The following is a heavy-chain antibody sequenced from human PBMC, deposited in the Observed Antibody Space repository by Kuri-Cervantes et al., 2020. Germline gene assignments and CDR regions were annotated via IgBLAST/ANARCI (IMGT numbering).Heavy chain of an antibody. CDR1: GFTFSSYW. J-gene: IGHJ6*03. V-gene: IGHV3-7*03. CDR2: IKQDGSEK. D-gene: IGHD2-15*01. Sequence: GESLKISCAASGFTFSSYWITWVRQAPGKGLEWVANIKQDGSEKYYVDSVKGRFTVSRDNAKNSLYLQMDSLRSEDTAVYYCASHSGYCSGGSCYSTFSYYYYMDVWGKGTTVTVSS. CDR3: ASHSGYCSGGSCYSTFSYYYYMDV.